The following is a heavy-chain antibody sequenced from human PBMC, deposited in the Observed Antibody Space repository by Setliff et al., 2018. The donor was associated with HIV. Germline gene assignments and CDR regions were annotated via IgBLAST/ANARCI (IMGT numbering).Heavy chain of an antibody. V-gene: IGHV1-69*06. CDR3: ARDPTVVMSYYYYGMDV. CDR1: GGTFSSYA. Sequence: ASVKVSCKASGGTFSSYAISWVRQAPGQGLEWMARIIPAFGTPNYAQNFQGRVTITADKSTNTAYMELSSLRSEDTAVYYCARDPTVVMSYYYYGMDVWGQGTTVTVSS. J-gene: IGHJ6*02. D-gene: IGHD2-15*01. CDR2: IIPAFGTP.